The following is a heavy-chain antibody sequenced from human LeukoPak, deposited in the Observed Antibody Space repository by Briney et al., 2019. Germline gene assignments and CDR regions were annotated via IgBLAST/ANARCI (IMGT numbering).Heavy chain of an antibody. CDR3: ARVKRYCDSSGYQYYFDY. CDR1: GYSFTSYW. J-gene: IGHJ4*02. V-gene: IGHV5-51*01. D-gene: IGHD3-22*01. Sequence: GESMKFSCTASGYSFTSYWNGWVRQTRQKGLEWRGIIYPGDSDTRYSPSIQGQVTISADQSISTAYLQWSSLKASDAAMYYCARVKRYCDSSGYQYYFDYWGQGNLVTVSS. CDR2: IYPGDSDT.